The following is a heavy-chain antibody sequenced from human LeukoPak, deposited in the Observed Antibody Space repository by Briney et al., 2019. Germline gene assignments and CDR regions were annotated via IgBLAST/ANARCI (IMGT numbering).Heavy chain of an antibody. Sequence: PGGSLRLSCLDSGFTFSSYWMSWVRQAPGKGLEWVVNIKQDGSDKYYVDSVKGRFTISRDNAKNSLYLQMNSLRAEDTAVYFCASGPRWVGAAWAHSFNIWGQGTMVTVSS. V-gene: IGHV3-7*01. CDR2: IKQDGSDK. J-gene: IGHJ3*02. CDR3: ASGPRWVGAAWAHSFNI. D-gene: IGHD2-15*01. CDR1: GFTFSSYW.